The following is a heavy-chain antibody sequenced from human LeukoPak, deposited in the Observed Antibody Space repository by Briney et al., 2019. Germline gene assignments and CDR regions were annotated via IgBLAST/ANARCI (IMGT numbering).Heavy chain of an antibody. CDR1: GGSISSSNW. V-gene: IGHV4-4*02. CDR3: ARDLGYYGSGSYYYGAFDI. Sequence: SETLSLTCAVSGGSISSSNWWSWVRQPPGKGLEWIGEIYHSGSTNYNPSLKSRVTISVDKSKNQFSLKLSSVTAADTAVYYCARDLGYYGSGSYYYGAFDIWGQGTMVTVSS. J-gene: IGHJ3*02. CDR2: IYHSGST. D-gene: IGHD3-10*01.